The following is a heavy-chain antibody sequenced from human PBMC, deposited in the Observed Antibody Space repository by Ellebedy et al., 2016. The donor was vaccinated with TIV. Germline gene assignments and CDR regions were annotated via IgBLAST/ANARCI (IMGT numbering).Heavy chain of an antibody. D-gene: IGHD1-26*01. V-gene: IGHV3-30*18. J-gene: IGHJ4*02. CDR2: ISYDGSNK. Sequence: GESLKISXAASGFTFSSYGMHWVRQAPGKGLEWVAVISYDGSNKYYADSVKGRSTISRDNSKNTLYLQMNSLRAEDTAVYYCAKDPNSGSYTYPDYWGQGTLVTFSS. CDR1: GFTFSSYG. CDR3: AKDPNSGSYTYPDY.